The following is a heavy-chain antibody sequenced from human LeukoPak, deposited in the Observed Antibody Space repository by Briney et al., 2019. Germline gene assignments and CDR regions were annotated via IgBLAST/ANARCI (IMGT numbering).Heavy chain of an antibody. CDR3: AKDFRWLVRGSYY. CDR1: GFTFSSYG. D-gene: IGHD6-19*01. CDR2: ISGSGGST. Sequence: PGGSLRLSCAASGFTFSSYGMSWVRQAPGKGLEWVSAISGSGGSTYYADSVKGRFTISRDNSKNTLYLQMNSLRAEDTAVYYCAKDFRWLVRGSYYWGQGTLVTVSS. J-gene: IGHJ4*02. V-gene: IGHV3-23*01.